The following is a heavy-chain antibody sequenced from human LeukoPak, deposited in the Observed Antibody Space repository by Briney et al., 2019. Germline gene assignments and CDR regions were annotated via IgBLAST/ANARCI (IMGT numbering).Heavy chain of an antibody. CDR3: ARDRLPGRYFDWLLPDY. Sequence: ASVKVSCXXSGYTFTGXXXXXXXXAXGXXXXXXXXXXPNSGGXNYAQKFQGXVTMIRDTSISTAYMELSRLRSDDTAVYYCARDRLPGRYFDWLLPDYWGQGTLVTVSS. V-gene: IGHV1-2*02. CDR1: GYTFTGXX. D-gene: IGHD3-9*01. CDR2: XXPNSGGX. J-gene: IGHJ4*02.